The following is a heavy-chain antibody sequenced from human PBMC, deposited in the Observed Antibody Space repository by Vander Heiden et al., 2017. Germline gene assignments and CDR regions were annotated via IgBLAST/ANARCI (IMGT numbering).Heavy chain of an antibody. CDR1: GFTFNNAW. CDR2: IKSKTDRGTA. CDR3: ATRYFSSSGCYDDSFDI. Sequence: EVQLVESGGGLVKPGGSLRLSCAASGFTFNNAWMIWVRQAPGKGLEWVGRIKSKTDRGTADYAAPVKGRVTISRDDSKNTLYLQMNSLKTEDTAVYYCATRYFSSSGCYDDSFDIWGQGTLVTVYS. V-gene: IGHV3-15*01. J-gene: IGHJ3*02. D-gene: IGHD2-2*01.